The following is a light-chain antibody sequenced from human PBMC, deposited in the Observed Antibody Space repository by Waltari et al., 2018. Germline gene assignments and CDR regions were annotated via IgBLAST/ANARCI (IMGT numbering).Light chain of an antibody. CDR2: DNN. Sequence: QSVLTQPPSVSGTPGQRVTISCSGSTSNIGAGNSPPGYQHLPGTAPKLPIYDNNNRPSGVPDRFSGSKSGTSASLAITGLQADDEADYFCQAFDNMLSGGVVFGGGTKLAVL. CDR3: QAFDNMLSGGVV. V-gene: IGLV1-40*01. J-gene: IGLJ2*01. CDR1: TSNIGAGNS.